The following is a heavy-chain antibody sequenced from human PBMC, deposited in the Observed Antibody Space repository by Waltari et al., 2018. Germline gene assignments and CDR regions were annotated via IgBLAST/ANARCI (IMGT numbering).Heavy chain of an antibody. CDR2: IYYSGST. Sequence: QLQLQESGPGLVKPSETLSLTCTVSGGSISSSSYYWGWIRQPPGKGLEWIGSIYYSGSTYYNPSLKSRVTISVDTSKNQFSLKLSSVTAADTAVYYCARYSSSWSNSGIDYWGQGTLVTVSS. D-gene: IGHD6-13*01. V-gene: IGHV4-39*07. CDR3: ARYSSSWSNSGIDY. CDR1: GGSISSSSYY. J-gene: IGHJ4*02.